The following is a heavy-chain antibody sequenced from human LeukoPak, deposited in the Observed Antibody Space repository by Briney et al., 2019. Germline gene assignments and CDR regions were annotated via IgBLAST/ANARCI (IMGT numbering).Heavy chain of an antibody. D-gene: IGHD5-24*01. V-gene: IGHV4-59*08. CDR3: ARHPSGRMWLQQGGWFDP. CDR1: GGSISSYY. Sequence: SETLSLTCTVPGGSISSYYWSWIRQPPGKGLEWIGSMYHNGSTYYNPSLKSRVTISVDTSKNQFSLKLTSVTAADTAVYYCARHPSGRMWLQQGGWFDPWGQGTLVTVSS. CDR2: MYHNGST. J-gene: IGHJ5*02.